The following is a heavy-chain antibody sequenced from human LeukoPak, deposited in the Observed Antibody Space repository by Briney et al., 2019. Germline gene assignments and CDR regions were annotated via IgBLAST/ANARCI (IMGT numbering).Heavy chain of an antibody. CDR1: GFTLSSYE. CDR2: ISSSSSTK. V-gene: IGHV3-48*03. CDR3: AREGYYDSSGYLGVFDY. J-gene: IGHJ4*02. Sequence: GGSLRLSCAASGFTLSSYEMNWVRQAPGKGREWISYISSSSSTKNYADSVKGRFTISRDNAKNSLYLQMNSLRAEDTAVYYCAREGYYDSSGYLGVFDYWGQGTLVTVSS. D-gene: IGHD3-22*01.